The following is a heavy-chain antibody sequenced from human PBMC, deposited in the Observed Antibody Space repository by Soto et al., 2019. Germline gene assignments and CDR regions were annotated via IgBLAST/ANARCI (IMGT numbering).Heavy chain of an antibody. V-gene: IGHV3-23*01. CDR3: AKVRCSGGSCYSFWSYYGMDV. CDR1: GFTFSSYA. J-gene: IGHJ6*02. D-gene: IGHD2-15*01. Sequence: GGSLRLSCAAPGFTFSSYAMSWVRQAPGKGLDWVSAISGGGGSTYYVASVKGRFTISRDNSKNTLYLQMNSLRAEDTAVYYCAKVRCSGGSCYSFWSYYGMDVWGQGTTVTVSS. CDR2: ISGGGGST.